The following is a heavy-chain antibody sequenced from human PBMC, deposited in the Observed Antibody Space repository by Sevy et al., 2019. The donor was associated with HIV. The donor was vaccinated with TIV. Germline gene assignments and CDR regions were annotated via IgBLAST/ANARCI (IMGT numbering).Heavy chain of an antibody. V-gene: IGHV3-21*01. CDR1: GFTFSSYS. Sequence: GRSLRLSCAASGFTFSSYSMNWVRQAPGKGLEWVSSISSSSSYIYYADSMKGRFTISRDNAKNSLYLQMNSLRAEDTAVYYCARDMKRYSSSSGVDYWGQGTLVTVSS. CDR2: ISSSSSYI. CDR3: ARDMKRYSSSSGVDY. J-gene: IGHJ4*02. D-gene: IGHD6-6*01.